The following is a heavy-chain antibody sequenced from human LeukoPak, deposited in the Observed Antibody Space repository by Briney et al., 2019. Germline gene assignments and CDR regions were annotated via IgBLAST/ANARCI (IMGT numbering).Heavy chain of an antibody. D-gene: IGHD1-26*01. CDR1: GFTFSSYA. V-gene: IGHV3-30-3*01. CDR3: AKEGASDAFDI. Sequence: GGSLRLSCAASGFTFSSYAMHWVRQAPGKGLEWVAVISYDGSNKYYADSVKGRFTISRDNSKNTLYLQMNSLRAEDTAVYYCAKEGASDAFDIWGQGTMVTVSS. J-gene: IGHJ3*02. CDR2: ISYDGSNK.